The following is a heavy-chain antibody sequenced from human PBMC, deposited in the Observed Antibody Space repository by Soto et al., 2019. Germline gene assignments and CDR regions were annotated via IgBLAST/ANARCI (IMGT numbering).Heavy chain of an antibody. CDR3: ARCDGRNGYYGDY. J-gene: IGHJ4*01. D-gene: IGHD3-10*01. CDR2: IYPGDSDT. CDR1: GYSYTSYW. Sequence: GESLKISCKGSGYSYTSYWIGWVRQMPGKGLEWMAIIYPGDSDTRYSPSFQGQVTISADKSISTAYLQWSRLRAPDTGMYYCARCDGRNGYYGDYWGHGTQVTVSS. V-gene: IGHV5-51*01.